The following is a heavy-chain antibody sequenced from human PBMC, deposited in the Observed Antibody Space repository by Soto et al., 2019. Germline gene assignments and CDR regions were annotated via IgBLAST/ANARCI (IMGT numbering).Heavy chain of an antibody. J-gene: IGHJ4*02. V-gene: IGHV4-31*03. CDR3: ARAVTTKDFFDS. D-gene: IGHD1-1*01. CDR1: GGSISSGGYY. Sequence: QVQLQESGPGLVKPSQTLSLTCTVSGGSISSGGYYWSWIRQHPGGGLEWIGYIYYSGTTHYNPSLKSRLTISVDTSKNQFPLRLSSVTATDTAVYYCARAVTTKDFFDSWGQGILVTVSS. CDR2: IYYSGTT.